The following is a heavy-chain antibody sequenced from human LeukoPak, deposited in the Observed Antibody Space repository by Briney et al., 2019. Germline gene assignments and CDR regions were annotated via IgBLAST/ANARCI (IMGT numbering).Heavy chain of an antibody. CDR2: IYPGDSDT. Sequence: GESLKISCKGSGYSFTSYWIGWVRQMPGKGLEWMGIIYPGDSDTRYSPSFQGQVTISADKSISTAYLRWSSLKASDTAMYYCARLTDSGHLGRSYMDVWGKGTTVTVSS. J-gene: IGHJ6*03. V-gene: IGHV5-51*01. CDR1: GYSFTSYW. D-gene: IGHD2-21*02. CDR3: ARLTDSGHLGRSYMDV.